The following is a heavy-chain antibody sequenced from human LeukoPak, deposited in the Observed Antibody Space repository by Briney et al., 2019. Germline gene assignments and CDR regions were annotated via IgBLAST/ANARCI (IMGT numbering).Heavy chain of an antibody. CDR2: IYYSGST. V-gene: IGHV4-59*01. CDR3: ARAVGYCSSTSCPYDY. Sequence: KTSETLSLTCTVSGGSISSYYWSWIRQPPGKGLEWIGYIYYSGSTNYNPSLKSRVTISVDTSKNQFSLKLISVTAAGTAVYYCARAVGYCSSTSCPYDYWGQGTLVTVSS. J-gene: IGHJ4*02. CDR1: GGSISSYY. D-gene: IGHD2-2*01.